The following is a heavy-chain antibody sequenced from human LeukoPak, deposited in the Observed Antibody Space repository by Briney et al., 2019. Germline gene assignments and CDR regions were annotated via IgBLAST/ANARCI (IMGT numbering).Heavy chain of an antibody. CDR3: ARDSSGYYYPKYYYYMDV. J-gene: IGHJ6*03. V-gene: IGHV3-48*03. CDR1: GFTFSTYE. Sequence: GGSLRLSCAASGFTFSTYEMNWVRQAPGKGLEWVSYISSSGSTIYYADSVKGRFTISRDNAKNSLYLQMNSLRAEDTAVYYCARDSSGYYYPKYYYYMDVWGKGTTVTISS. D-gene: IGHD3-22*01. CDR2: ISSSGSTI.